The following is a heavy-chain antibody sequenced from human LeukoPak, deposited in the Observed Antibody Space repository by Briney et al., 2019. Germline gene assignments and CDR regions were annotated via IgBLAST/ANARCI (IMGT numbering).Heavy chain of an antibody. CDR2: ISAYNGNT. J-gene: IGHJ3*02. Sequence: ASVKVSCKASGYTFTSYGISWVRQAPGQGLEWMGWISAYNGNTNYAQKLQGRVTVTTDTSTSTAYMELRSLRSDDTAVYYCARDSEYQLLNAAFDIWGQGTMVTVSS. CDR3: ARDSEYQLLNAAFDI. V-gene: IGHV1-18*01. D-gene: IGHD2-2*01. CDR1: GYTFTSYG.